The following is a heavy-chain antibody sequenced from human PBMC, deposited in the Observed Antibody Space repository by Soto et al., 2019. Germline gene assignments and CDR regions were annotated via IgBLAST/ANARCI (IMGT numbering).Heavy chain of an antibody. V-gene: IGHV1-69*08. J-gene: IGHJ5*02. Sequence: QVQLVQSGAEVKKPGSSVKVSCKASGGTFSTYTITWVRQAPGQGLEWLGRIIPILGIINYAQKFQGRVTISAEKFTGTAYMELTGLRSDDTAVYYCAGDPDSHYNDSHASSYPWGAGTLVTVSS. CDR3: AGDPDSHYNDSHASSYP. D-gene: IGHD4-4*01. CDR1: GGTFSTYT. CDR2: IIPILGII.